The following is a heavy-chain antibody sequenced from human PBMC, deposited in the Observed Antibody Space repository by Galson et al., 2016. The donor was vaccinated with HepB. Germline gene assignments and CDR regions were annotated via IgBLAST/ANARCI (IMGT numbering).Heavy chain of an antibody. V-gene: IGHV6-1*01. CDR2: TFYRSTWEN. D-gene: IGHD6-13*01. Sequence: CAISGDSVYNNGAAWVWIRQSPSRGLEWLGRTFYRSTWENHYAGSVINRITISPDTSRNTLYLQMNSLGAEDTAVYYCRIGTAGIDYWGQGTLVTVSS. CDR1: GDSVYNNGAA. CDR3: RIGTAGIDY. J-gene: IGHJ4*02.